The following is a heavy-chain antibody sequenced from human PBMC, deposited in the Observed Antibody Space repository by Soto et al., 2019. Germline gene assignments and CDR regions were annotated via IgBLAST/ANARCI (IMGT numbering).Heavy chain of an antibody. D-gene: IGHD2-15*01. CDR1: GYSFTTYY. CDR3: AAFCSDDGFPPGPWN. CDR2: INPNGGST. V-gene: IGHV1-46*03. Sequence: QVAQSGAEVGKPGASVKVSCKASGYSFTTYYIHWFRQAPGQGLEWMAIINPNGGSTNSAQTLQGSATVTRDMSASTVYMELSTLRSDDTAVYYCAAFCSDDGFPPGPWNWGRGTIVNVSS. J-gene: IGHJ3*01.